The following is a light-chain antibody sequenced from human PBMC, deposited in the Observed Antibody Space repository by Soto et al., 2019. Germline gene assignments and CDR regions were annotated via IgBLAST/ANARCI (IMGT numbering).Light chain of an antibody. Sequence: QSALTQPASVSGSPGQSITISCTGTSSDVGGYNYVSWYQQHPGKAPKLMIYDVSNRPSGVSNRFSGSKSGNTASLTISGLQAEDEADYYCRSYTSSSTLPVVFGGGTKLTVL. J-gene: IGLJ2*01. CDR3: RSYTSSSTLPVV. CDR1: SSDVGGYNY. CDR2: DVS. V-gene: IGLV2-14*01.